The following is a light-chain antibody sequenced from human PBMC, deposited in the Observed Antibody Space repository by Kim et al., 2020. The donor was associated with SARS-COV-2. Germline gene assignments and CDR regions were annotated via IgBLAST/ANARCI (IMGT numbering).Light chain of an antibody. Sequence: EIVMTQSPATLSVSPGERATLSCRASQSVSSNLAWYQQKPGQAPRLLIHGASTRAIGIPARFSGSGSGTEFTLIISSLQSGDFALYYCQQYNNWPPWTFGQGTKVDIK. CDR3: QQYNNWPPWT. J-gene: IGKJ1*01. V-gene: IGKV3-15*01. CDR1: QSVSSN. CDR2: GAS.